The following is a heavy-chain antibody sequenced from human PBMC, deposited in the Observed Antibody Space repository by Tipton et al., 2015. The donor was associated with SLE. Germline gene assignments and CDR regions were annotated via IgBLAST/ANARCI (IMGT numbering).Heavy chain of an antibody. J-gene: IGHJ3*02. CDR3: ARKYSSAYEGFDI. CDR1: GDSISSGVYY. V-gene: IGHV4-61*09. D-gene: IGHD6-6*01. Sequence: TLSLTCTVSGDSISSGVYYWSWIRQPAGKGLEWVGHIYTTGTTSYNPSLKSRVTISGDTSKNHFSLTLSCVTAADTAVYYCARKYSSAYEGFDIWGQGTLVSVSS. CDR2: IYTTGTT.